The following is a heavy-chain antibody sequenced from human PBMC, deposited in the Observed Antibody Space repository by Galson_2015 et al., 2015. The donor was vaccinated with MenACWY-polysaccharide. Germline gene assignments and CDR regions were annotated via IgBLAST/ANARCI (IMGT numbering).Heavy chain of an antibody. D-gene: IGHD3-10*01. CDR2: ITSGGGGT. V-gene: IGHV3-23*01. J-gene: IGHJ6*03. CDR3: SRNRGSNFRYYMDV. CDR1: GFTFSNHA. Sequence: LRLSCAASGFTFSNHAMSWVRQAPGKGLEWVSGITSGGGGTHYADSVKGRFTISRNNSKNTVSLQMNSLRAEDTALYYCSRNRGSNFRYYMDVWGKGTTVTVSS.